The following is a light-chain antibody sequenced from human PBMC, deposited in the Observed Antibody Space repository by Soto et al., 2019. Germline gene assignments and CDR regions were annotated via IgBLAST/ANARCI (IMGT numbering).Light chain of an antibody. CDR1: QSFSGF. J-gene: IGKJ1*01. CDR2: AAS. V-gene: IGKV1-39*01. CDR3: QQSYSTPRT. Sequence: DIQMTQSPSSLSASVGDEVTITCRASQSFSGFLNWYQQKPGKAPNLLIYAASTLQRGVPSRFSGSGSGTDFTLTISSLQPEDFATYYCQQSYSTPRTFGQGTKVDIK.